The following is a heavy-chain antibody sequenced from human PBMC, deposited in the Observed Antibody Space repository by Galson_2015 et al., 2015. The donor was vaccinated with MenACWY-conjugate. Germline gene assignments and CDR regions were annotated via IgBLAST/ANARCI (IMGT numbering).Heavy chain of an antibody. V-gene: IGHV3-13*04. D-gene: IGHD3-10*01. CDR1: GFTFSSYD. CDR2: IGTAGDT. CDR3: ARERRGSYYGSGSYSSSYGMDV. J-gene: IGHJ6*02. Sequence: SLRHSCAASGFTFSSYDMHWVRQATGKGLEWVSAIGTAGDTYYPGSVKGRFTISRENAKNSLYLQMNSLRAGDTAVYYCARERRGSYYGSGSYSSSYGMDVWGQGTTVTVSS.